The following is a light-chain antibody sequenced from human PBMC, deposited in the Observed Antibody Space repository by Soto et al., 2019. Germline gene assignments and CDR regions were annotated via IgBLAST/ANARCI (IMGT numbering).Light chain of an antibody. CDR1: TSDVGGYNY. CDR3: SSYTSSSTPYV. CDR2: EFS. Sequence: QSVLTQPASVSGSPGQSITISCTGTTSDVGGYNYVSWYQQHPGKAPKLRIYEFSNRPSGVSNRFSGSKSGNTASLTISGLQAEDEADYDCSSYTSSSTPYVFGTGTKLTVL. J-gene: IGLJ1*01. V-gene: IGLV2-14*01.